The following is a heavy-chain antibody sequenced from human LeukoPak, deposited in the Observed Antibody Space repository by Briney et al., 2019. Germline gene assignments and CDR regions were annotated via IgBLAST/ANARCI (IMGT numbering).Heavy chain of an antibody. D-gene: IGHD1-1*01. J-gene: IGHJ6*03. CDR1: GLTFSSYG. Sequence: PGGPLRLSCAASGLTFSSYGMHWVRQAPGKGLEWVAFIRYDGSNKYYADSVKGRFTISRDNSKNTLYLQMNSLRAEDTAVYYCAKGRVYYYYMDVWGKGTTVTVSS. CDR2: IRYDGSNK. V-gene: IGHV3-30*02. CDR3: AKGRVYYYYMDV.